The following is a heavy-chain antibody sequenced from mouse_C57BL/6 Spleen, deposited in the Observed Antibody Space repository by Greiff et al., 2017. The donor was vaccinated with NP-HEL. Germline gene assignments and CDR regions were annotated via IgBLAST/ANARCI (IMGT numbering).Heavy chain of an antibody. CDR2: IDPSDSYT. CDR3: ARYRDSNYLSWFAY. D-gene: IGHD2-5*01. V-gene: IGHV1-59*01. Sequence: QVQLQQPGAELVRPGTSVKLSCKASGYTFTSYWMHWVKQRPGQGLEWIGVIDPSDSYTNYNQKFKGKATLTVDTSSSTAYMQLSSLTSEDSAVYYCARYRDSNYLSWFAYWGQGTLVTVSA. J-gene: IGHJ3*01. CDR1: GYTFTSYW.